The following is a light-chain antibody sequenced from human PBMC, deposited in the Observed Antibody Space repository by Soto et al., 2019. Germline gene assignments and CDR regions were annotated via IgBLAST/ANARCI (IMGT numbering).Light chain of an antibody. CDR3: LQDDSYPRS. CDR2: SAS. CDR1: QDIRND. V-gene: IGKV1-6*01. Sequence: AIPMTQSPSSLSSSVGDTVTITCRASQDIRNDLGWYQHKPGKAPNLLIYSASSLQTGVPSRFNGSGSGTDFHLTISSLQPEDSATYYCLQDDSYPRSLGPGTKVDVK. J-gene: IGKJ3*01.